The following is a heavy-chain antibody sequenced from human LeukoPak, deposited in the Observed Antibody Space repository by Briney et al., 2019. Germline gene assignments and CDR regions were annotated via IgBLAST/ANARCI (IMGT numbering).Heavy chain of an antibody. V-gene: IGHV3-30*18. CDR2: ISYDGSNK. Sequence: PGGSLRLSCAASGFTFSSYGMHWVRQAPGKGLEWVAVISYDGSNKYYADSVKGRFTISRDNSKNTLYLQMNSLRAEDTAVYYCAKDYDSSGYYYLDYWGQGTLVPVSS. J-gene: IGHJ4*02. D-gene: IGHD3-22*01. CDR1: GFTFSSYG. CDR3: AKDYDSSGYYYLDY.